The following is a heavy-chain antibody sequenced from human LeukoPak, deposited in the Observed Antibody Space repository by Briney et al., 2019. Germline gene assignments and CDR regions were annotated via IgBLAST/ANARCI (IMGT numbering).Heavy chain of an antibody. CDR2: TYYSGST. CDR1: GGSFSGSN. D-gene: IGHD5-24*01. CDR3: AREDGSSCFDN. V-gene: IGHV4-30-4*08. J-gene: IGHJ4*03. Sequence: SETLSLTCAAYGGSFSGSNWSWIRQPPGKGLEGIGYTYYSGSTYYNPSLKSRVAISVDTSTNHYSLKLLSVTAADTAMYYCAREDGSSCFDNWGQGTLVTVSS.